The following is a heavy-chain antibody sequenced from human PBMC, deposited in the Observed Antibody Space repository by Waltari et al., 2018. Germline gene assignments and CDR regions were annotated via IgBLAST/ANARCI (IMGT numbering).Heavy chain of an antibody. J-gene: IGHJ4*02. Sequence: QVQLVQSGAEVKKPGASVKVSCKASGYTFTSYYMHWVRQAPGQGLEWIGIINPSGGSTSYAQKFQGRVTMTRDTSTSTVYMELSSLRSEDTAVYYCARDMWFGEQPPSHWGQGTLVTVSS. CDR3: ARDMWFGEQPPSH. CDR1: GYTFTSYY. CDR2: INPSGGST. V-gene: IGHV1-46*01. D-gene: IGHD3-10*01.